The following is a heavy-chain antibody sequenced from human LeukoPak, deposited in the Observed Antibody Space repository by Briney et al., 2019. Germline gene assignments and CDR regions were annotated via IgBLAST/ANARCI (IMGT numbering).Heavy chain of an antibody. D-gene: IGHD2-2*01. V-gene: IGHV3-48*03. CDR2: ISSSGITI. Sequence: PGGSLRLSCAASGFTFSSYEMNWVRQAPGKGLEWVSYISSSGITIYYADSVEGRFTISRDNAKNSLFLQMNSLRAEDTAVYYCARSLYCSSTTCSYGMDVWGQGTTVTVSS. J-gene: IGHJ6*02. CDR3: ARSLYCSSTTCSYGMDV. CDR1: GFTFSSYE.